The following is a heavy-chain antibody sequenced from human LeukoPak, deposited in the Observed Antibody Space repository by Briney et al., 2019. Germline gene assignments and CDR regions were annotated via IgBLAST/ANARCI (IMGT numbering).Heavy chain of an antibody. CDR3: ARDRFGYSYGPSYHFDY. J-gene: IGHJ4*02. CDR2: INPNSGGT. Sequence: ASVKVSCKASGYTFTGYYMHWVRQAPGQGLEGMGWINPNSGGTNYAQKFQGRVTMTRDTSIRTAYMELSRLRSDDTAVYYCARDRFGYSYGPSYHFDYWGQGTLVTVSS. CDR1: GYTFTGYY. D-gene: IGHD5-18*01. V-gene: IGHV1-2*02.